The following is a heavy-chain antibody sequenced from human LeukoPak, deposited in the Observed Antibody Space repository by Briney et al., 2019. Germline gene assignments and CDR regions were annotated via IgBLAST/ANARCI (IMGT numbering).Heavy chain of an antibody. CDR1: GFTFSSFA. Sequence: GASLRLSCAASGFTFSSFALTWVRQAPGKGLEWVSVISGRGSSTFYADSVKGRFTISRDNSKNTLYLQMNSLRAEDTAVYYCAKGSSYFDGSGYYYSDYWGQGTLVAVSS. D-gene: IGHD3-22*01. J-gene: IGHJ4*02. V-gene: IGHV3-23*01. CDR2: ISGRGSST. CDR3: AKGSSYFDGSGYYYSDY.